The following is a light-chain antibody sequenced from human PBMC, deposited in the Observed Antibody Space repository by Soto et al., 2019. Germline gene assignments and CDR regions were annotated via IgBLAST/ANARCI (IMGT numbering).Light chain of an antibody. Sequence: EIVLTQFPGTLSLSPGERATLSCRASQSVSSSTYLAWFQQKPGQAPRLLIYGASSRATGIPDRFSGSGSGTDFTLTISRLETEDFEVYYCQQYGSSPPYTFGQGTKLEIK. CDR1: QSVSSSTY. V-gene: IGKV3-20*01. J-gene: IGKJ2*01. CDR3: QQYGSSPPYT. CDR2: GAS.